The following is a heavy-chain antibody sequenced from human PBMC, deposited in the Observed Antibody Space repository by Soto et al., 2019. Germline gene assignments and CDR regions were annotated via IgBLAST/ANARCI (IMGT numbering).Heavy chain of an antibody. CDR3: ARHGSS. V-gene: IGHV4-39*01. Sequence: SETLSLTWNVSGVSHINTSNYWGWIRQPPGKGLEWIGTVYFDRTTFYNPGLKSRLIISVDTSKNQFSLSLPSVTSADTAFYYCARHGSSWGQGTLVTVAS. J-gene: IGHJ5*02. CDR1: GVSHINTSNY. CDR2: VYFDRTT.